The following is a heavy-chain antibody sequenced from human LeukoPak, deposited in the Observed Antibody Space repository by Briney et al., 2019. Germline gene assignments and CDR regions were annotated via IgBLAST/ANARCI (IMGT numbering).Heavy chain of an antibody. J-gene: IGHJ4*02. Sequence: SETLSLTCTVSGGSITSYYWSWIRQPSGKGLEWIGSMYHSGSTNYNPSLKSRVTISVDTSKTQLSLKLTSVTAADTAVYYCARQDSSGWYWGQGTLVTVSS. D-gene: IGHD6-19*01. CDR3: ARQDSSGWY. V-gene: IGHV4-59*01. CDR1: GGSITSYY. CDR2: MYHSGST.